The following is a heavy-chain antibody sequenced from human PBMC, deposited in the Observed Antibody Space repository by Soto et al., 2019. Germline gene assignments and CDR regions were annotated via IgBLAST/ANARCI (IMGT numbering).Heavy chain of an antibody. V-gene: IGHV1-18*01. Sequence: QVQLVQSGAEVKKPGASVKVSCKASGYTVTGYGISWVRQAPGQALGRMGWISAYNGTTNYAKKLQGRVTMTTDTSTSTADMELRSLRSDDTAVYYCAREYCSSTSCDLGLFGRGHNWFDPWGQGTLVTVSS. CDR2: ISAYNGTT. J-gene: IGHJ5*02. D-gene: IGHD2-2*01. CDR3: AREYCSSTSCDLGLFGRGHNWFDP. CDR1: GYTVTGYG.